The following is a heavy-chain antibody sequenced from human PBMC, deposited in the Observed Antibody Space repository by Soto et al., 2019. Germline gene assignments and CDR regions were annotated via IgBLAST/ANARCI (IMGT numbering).Heavy chain of an antibody. CDR3: ARDSGAYYDFWSGYYDDAFGI. J-gene: IGHJ3*02. V-gene: IGHV1-18*01. CDR1: GYTFTSYG. Sequence: GASVKVSCKASGYTFTSYGISWVRQAPGQGLEWMGWISAYNGNTNYAQKLQGRVTMTTDTSTSTAYMELRSLRSDDTAVYYCARDSGAYYDFWSGYYDDAFGIWGQGTMVTVSS. CDR2: ISAYNGNT. D-gene: IGHD3-3*01.